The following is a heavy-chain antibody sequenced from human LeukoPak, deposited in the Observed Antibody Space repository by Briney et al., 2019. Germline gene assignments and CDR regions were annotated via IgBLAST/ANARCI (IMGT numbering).Heavy chain of an antibody. CDR2: ISAYNGNT. D-gene: IGHD2-15*01. J-gene: IGHJ4*02. V-gene: IGHV1-18*01. Sequence: ASVKVSCKASGYTFTSYGISWVRQAPGQGLEWMGWISAYNGNTNYAQKLQGRVTMTTDTSTRTAYMELRSLRSDDTAVYYCARVRRYCSGGSCYFDYWGQGTLVTVSS. CDR3: ARVRRYCSGGSCYFDY. CDR1: GYTFTSYG.